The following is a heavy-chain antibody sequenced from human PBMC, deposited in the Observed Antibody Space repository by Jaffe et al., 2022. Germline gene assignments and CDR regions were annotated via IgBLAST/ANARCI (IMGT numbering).Heavy chain of an antibody. CDR2: INPNSGGT. Sequence: QVQLVQSGAEVKKPGASVKVSCKASGYTFTGYYMHWVRQAPGQGLEWMGWINPNSGGTNYAQKFQGRVTMTRDTSISTAYMELSRLRSDDTAVYYCARGRYYDYVWGSYRCFDYWGQGTLVTVSS. D-gene: IGHD3-16*02. CDR3: ARGRYYDYVWGSYRCFDY. V-gene: IGHV1-2*02. CDR1: GYTFTGYY. J-gene: IGHJ4*02.